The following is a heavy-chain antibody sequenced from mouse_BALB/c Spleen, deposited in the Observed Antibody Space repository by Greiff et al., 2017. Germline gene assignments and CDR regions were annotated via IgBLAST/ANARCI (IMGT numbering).Heavy chain of an antibody. Sequence: EVQLVESGPGLVQPSQSLSLTCTVTGYSITSDYAWYWLRQSPGNQLEWMGYISYSGSTSYNPSLKSRISITRDTSKNQFFLQLNSVTTEDTATYYCARMIREAMDYWGQGTSVTVSS. V-gene: IGHV3-2*02. CDR1: GYSITSDYA. CDR2: ISYSGST. D-gene: IGHD2-3*01. CDR3: ARMIREAMDY. J-gene: IGHJ4*01.